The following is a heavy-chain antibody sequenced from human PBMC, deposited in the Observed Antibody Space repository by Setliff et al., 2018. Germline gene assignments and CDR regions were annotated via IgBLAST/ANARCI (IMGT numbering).Heavy chain of an antibody. CDR2: MNPNNGNT. CDR3: ARVLHSGSYDDPLDY. CDR1: GYTFINYE. V-gene: IGHV1-8*02. D-gene: IGHD1-26*01. Sequence: GASVKVSCKASGYTFINYEINWVRQATGQGLEWMGGMNPNNGNTGYAQKFQGRVTMTRNTSISTAYMELSSLRSEDTAVYYCARVLHSGSYDDPLDYWGQGTLVTVSS. J-gene: IGHJ4*02.